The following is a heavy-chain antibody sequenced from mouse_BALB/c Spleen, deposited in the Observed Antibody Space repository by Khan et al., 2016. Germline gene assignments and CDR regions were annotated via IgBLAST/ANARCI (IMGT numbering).Heavy chain of an antibody. V-gene: IGHV1-66*01. J-gene: IGHJ2*01. Sequence: QVQLKQSGPELVKPGASVKISCKASGYSFTSYYIHWVKQRPGQGLEWIGWIFPGSGNTKYNEKFKGKATLTADTSSITAYMQRSSLTSEDSAVYFCARGYYGSSYVFDYWGQGTTLTVSS. CDR3: ARGYYGSSYVFDY. D-gene: IGHD1-1*01. CDR1: GYSFTSYY. CDR2: IFPGSGNT.